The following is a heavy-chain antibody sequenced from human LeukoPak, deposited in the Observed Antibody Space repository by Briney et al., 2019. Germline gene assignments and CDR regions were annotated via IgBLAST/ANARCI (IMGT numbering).Heavy chain of an antibody. CDR3: ARDGEPFDY. Sequence: GGSLRLPCAASGFRFSSYLMSWVRQAPGKGLEWVANIKQHGSEKYYVDSVKGRFTISRDDAKNSLYLQMNSLRAEDTAVYYCARDGEPFDYWGPGSLVTVSS. CDR2: IKQHGSEK. D-gene: IGHD3-10*01. J-gene: IGHJ4*02. V-gene: IGHV3-7*04. CDR1: GFRFSSYL.